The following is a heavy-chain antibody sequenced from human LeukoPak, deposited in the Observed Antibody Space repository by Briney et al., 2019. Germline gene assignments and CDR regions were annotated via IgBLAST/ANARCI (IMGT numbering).Heavy chain of an antibody. J-gene: IGHJ1*01. Sequence: GASVKVSCKASGGTFSSYAISWVRQAPGQRLEWMGWVNTGNGDTKYSQKFQGRVTITRDTSASTGYMALSSLRSEDTAVYYCATNTLTTPTTGILEYFQKWGQGTLVTVSS. D-gene: IGHD4-17*01. CDR1: GGTFSSYA. CDR2: VNTGNGDT. V-gene: IGHV1-3*04. CDR3: ATNTLTTPTTGILEYFQK.